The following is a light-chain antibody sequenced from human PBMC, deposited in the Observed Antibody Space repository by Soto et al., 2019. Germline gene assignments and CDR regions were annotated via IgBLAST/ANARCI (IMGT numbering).Light chain of an antibody. V-gene: IGKV1-6*01. CDR2: AAS. Sequence: HSPSSLSAFVGDRVTITCRASQGIRNDLGWYQQKPGKAPKLLIYAASNLQSGVPSRFSGSGSGTDFILTISSLQPEDFAVYYCLQDHNSPLTFGQGTKVDIK. CDR1: QGIRND. CDR3: LQDHNSPLT. J-gene: IGKJ1*01.